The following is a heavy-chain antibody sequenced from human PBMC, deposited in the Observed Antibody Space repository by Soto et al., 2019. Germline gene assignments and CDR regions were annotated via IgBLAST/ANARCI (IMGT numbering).Heavy chain of an antibody. D-gene: IGHD4-17*01. J-gene: IGHJ4*02. CDR1: EVKSSSGDYY. CDR3: ARVPRDRVTRFFDY. CDR2: IYYSGST. V-gene: IGHV4-30-4*01. Sequence: SYSVAEVKSSSGDYYWSWIRQHPGKGLEWIGYIYYSGSTYYNPSLKSRVTISVDTSKNQFSLKLSSVTAADTAVYFCARVPRDRVTRFFDYWCQGILVTV.